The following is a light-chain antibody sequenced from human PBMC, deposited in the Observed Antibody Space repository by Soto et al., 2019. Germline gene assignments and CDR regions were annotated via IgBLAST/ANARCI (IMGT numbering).Light chain of an antibody. CDR3: NSYTSSATVV. J-gene: IGLJ2*01. Sequence: QSALTQPASVSGSPGQSITISCTGTTSDVGGYDFVSWYQQHPGKAPKLMIYGVSNRPSGVSNRFSGSKSGNTASLTISGLQAEDEADYYCNSYTSSATVVFGGGTKVTVL. V-gene: IGLV2-14*01. CDR1: TSDVGGYDF. CDR2: GVS.